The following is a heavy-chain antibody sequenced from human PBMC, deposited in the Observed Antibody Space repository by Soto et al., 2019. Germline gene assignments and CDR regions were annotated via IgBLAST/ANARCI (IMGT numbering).Heavy chain of an antibody. CDR3: ARDPYSPTFDY. CDR2: ISYDGSNK. Sequence: QVQLVESGGGVVQPGRSLRLSCEDSGFTFSSYAMHWVRQAPGKGLEWVAVISYDGSNKYYADSMKGRFTISRDNSKNTLYLQMNSLRAEDTAVYYCARDPYSPTFDYWGQGTLVTVSS. V-gene: IGHV3-30-3*01. J-gene: IGHJ4*02. CDR1: GFTFSSYA. D-gene: IGHD3-16*01.